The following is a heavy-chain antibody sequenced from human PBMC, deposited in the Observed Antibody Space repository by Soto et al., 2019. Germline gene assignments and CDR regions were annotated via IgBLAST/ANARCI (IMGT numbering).Heavy chain of an antibody. CDR1: GFTFSSYS. V-gene: IGHV3-21*01. CDR3: ARKFEYSSSSYDY. CDR2: ISSSSSYI. Sequence: EVQLVESGGGLVKPGGSLRLSCAASGFTFSSYSMNWVRQAPGKGLEWVSSISSSSSYIYYADSVKGRFTISRDNAKNSLYLQMNRLRAEDTAVYYCARKFEYSSSSYDYWGQGTLVTVSS. J-gene: IGHJ4*02. D-gene: IGHD6-6*01.